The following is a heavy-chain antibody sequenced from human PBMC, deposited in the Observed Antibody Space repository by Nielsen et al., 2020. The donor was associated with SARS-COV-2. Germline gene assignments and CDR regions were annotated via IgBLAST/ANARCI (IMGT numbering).Heavy chain of an antibody. CDR2: ISYDGSNK. CDR1: GFTFDDYG. Sequence: GGSLRLSCAASGFTFDDYGMSWVRQAPGKGLEWVAVISYDGSNKYYADSVKGRFTISRDNAKNTLYLQMNSLRAEDTAVYYCTVTGGYWGQGTLVTVSS. J-gene: IGHJ4*02. CDR3: TVTGGY. V-gene: IGHV3-30*03. D-gene: IGHD4-17*01.